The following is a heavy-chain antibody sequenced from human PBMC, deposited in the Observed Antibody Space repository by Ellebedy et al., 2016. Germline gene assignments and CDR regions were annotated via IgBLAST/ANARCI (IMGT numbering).Heavy chain of an antibody. D-gene: IGHD3-3*01. J-gene: IGHJ4*02. V-gene: IGHV1-18*01. CDR1: GYTLTTYD. CDR2: IRQNGET. CDR3: ARGGEWPKIDY. Sequence: ASVKVSXXASGYTLTTYDMSWVRQAPGQGLEWMGWIRQNGETRYGQNFQGRVSMTMETSTNTAYMELRSLRADDTAMYYCARGGEWPKIDYWGQGTLVTVSS.